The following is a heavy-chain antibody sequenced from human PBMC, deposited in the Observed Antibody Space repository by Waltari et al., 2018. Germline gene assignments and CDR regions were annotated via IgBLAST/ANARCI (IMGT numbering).Heavy chain of an antibody. Sequence: EVQLVQSGAEVKKSGESLKISCKASGYSFSSYWIGWVRQMPGKGLEWMGMIYPGDSNAIYSPSFQGRVTMSVDKSITTAYLQWSSLKASDTAIYYCARRAWTAVAPFQFWGQGTLVSVSS. CDR2: IYPGDSNA. D-gene: IGHD6-25*01. CDR3: ARRAWTAVAPFQF. V-gene: IGHV5-51*01. CDR1: GYSFSSYW. J-gene: IGHJ1*01.